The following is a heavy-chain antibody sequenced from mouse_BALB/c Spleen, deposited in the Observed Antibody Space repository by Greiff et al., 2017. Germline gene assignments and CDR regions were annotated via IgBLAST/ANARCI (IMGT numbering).Heavy chain of an antibody. D-gene: IGHD3-2*01. CDR2: IWAGGST. Sequence: VNLVESGPGLVAPSQSLSITCTVSGFSLTSYGVHWVRQPPGKGLEWLGVIWAGGSTNYNSALMSRLSISKDNSKSQVFLKMNSLQTDDTAMYYCARGRQLGPMGYWGQGTSVTVSS. CDR3: ARGRQLGPMGY. J-gene: IGHJ4*01. V-gene: IGHV2-9*02. CDR1: GFSLTSYG.